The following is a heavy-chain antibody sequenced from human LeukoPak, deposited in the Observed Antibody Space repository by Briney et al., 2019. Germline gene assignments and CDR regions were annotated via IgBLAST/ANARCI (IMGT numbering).Heavy chain of an antibody. CDR2: FDPEDGET. CDR3: AVSLTTGGYYGMDV. D-gene: IGHD1-1*01. Sequence: ASVKVSCKVSGYTLTGLSLHWVRQAPGKGLEWMGRFDPEDGETIYARKFQGRVTMTEDTSTDTAYMELSSLRSEDTAVYFCAVSLTTGGYYGMDVWGQGTTVTVSS. V-gene: IGHV1-24*01. CDR1: GYTLTGLS. J-gene: IGHJ6*02.